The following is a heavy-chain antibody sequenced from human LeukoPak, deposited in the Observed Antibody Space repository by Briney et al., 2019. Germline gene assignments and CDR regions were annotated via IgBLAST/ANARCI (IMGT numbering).Heavy chain of an antibody. J-gene: IGHJ4*02. D-gene: IGHD5-12*01. Sequence: GRSPRLSCAASGFTFSSYDMHWVRQAPGKGLEWVAVISYDGRNKYYADSVKGRFTISRDNSKNTLYLQMNSLGAEDTAVYYCARDLVADPYWGQGTLVTVSS. CDR3: ARDLVADPY. V-gene: IGHV3-30*04. CDR2: ISYDGRNK. CDR1: GFTFSSYD.